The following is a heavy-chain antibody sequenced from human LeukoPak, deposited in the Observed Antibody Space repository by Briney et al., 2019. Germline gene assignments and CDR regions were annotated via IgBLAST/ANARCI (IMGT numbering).Heavy chain of an antibody. J-gene: IGHJ6*03. CDR1: GGSISSYY. D-gene: IGHD3-10*02. CDR2: IYYSGST. V-gene: IGHV4-59*08. Sequence: PSETLSLTCTVSGGSISSYYWSWIRQPPGKGLEWIGYIYYSGSTNYNPSLKSRVTISVDTSKNQFSLKLSSVTAADTAVYYCARSVRRNYMDVWGKGTTVTVSS. CDR3: ARSVRRNYMDV.